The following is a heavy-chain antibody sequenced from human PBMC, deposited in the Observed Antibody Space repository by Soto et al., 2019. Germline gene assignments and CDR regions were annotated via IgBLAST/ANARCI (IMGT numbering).Heavy chain of an antibody. CDR1: GYTITSDV. V-gene: IGHV1-18*01. D-gene: IGHD4-17*01. Sequence: ASVKVACKSSGYTITSDVISCLRQAPGQGLEWMGWISAYNGNTNYAQKLQGRVTMTTDTSTSTAYMELRSLRSDDTAVYYCARVGYGDYTHDYWGQGTLVTVSS. J-gene: IGHJ4*02. CDR2: ISAYNGNT. CDR3: ARVGYGDYTHDY.